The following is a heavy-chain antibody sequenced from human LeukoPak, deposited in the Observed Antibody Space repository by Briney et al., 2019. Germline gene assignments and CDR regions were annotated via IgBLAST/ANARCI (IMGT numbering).Heavy chain of an antibody. J-gene: IGHJ4*02. Sequence: GGSLRLSCAVSGFTFSSYAMSWVRQAPGKGLEWVSAISSSGDNTYYADSVKGRFTIPRDSSKNTLFLQMNSLRAEDTAVYYCAKVLMVRRHFDYWGQGTLVNVSS. D-gene: IGHD3-10*01. CDR2: ISSSGDNT. CDR3: AKVLMVRRHFDY. CDR1: GFTFSSYA. V-gene: IGHV3-23*01.